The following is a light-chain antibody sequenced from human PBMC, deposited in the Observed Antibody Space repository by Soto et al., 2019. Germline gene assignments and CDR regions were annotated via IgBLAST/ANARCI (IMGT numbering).Light chain of an antibody. V-gene: IGLV2-23*01. J-gene: IGLJ2*01. Sequence: QSALTQPASVSGSPGQSITISCTGTSSDVGSYNLVSWYQQHPGKAPKLMIYEGSKRPSGVSNRFSGSKSGNTASLTISGLHAEDEADYYCCSYAGSSTAHVVFGGGTKLTVL. CDR1: SSDVGSYNL. CDR3: CSYAGSSTAHVV. CDR2: EGS.